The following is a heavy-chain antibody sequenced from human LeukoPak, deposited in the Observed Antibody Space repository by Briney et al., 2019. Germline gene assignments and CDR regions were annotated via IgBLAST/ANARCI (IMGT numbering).Heavy chain of an antibody. CDR3: AKDQPRGNTAMVDGAFDI. CDR1: GFTFSSYG. J-gene: IGHJ3*02. Sequence: GGSLRLSCAASGFTFSSYGMHWVRQGPGKGLEGVAFIRYDGSNKYYADSVKGRFTISRDNSKNTLYLQMNSLRAEDTAVYYCAKDQPRGNTAMVDGAFDIWGQGTMVTVSS. V-gene: IGHV3-30*02. D-gene: IGHD5-18*01. CDR2: IRYDGSNK.